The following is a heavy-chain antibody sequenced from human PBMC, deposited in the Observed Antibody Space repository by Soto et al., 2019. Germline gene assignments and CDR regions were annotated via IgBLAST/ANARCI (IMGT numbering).Heavy chain of an antibody. Sequence: EVQLVESGGGLVKPGGSLTLSCAGSGFAFRSYNMNWVRQPPGKGLEWVASISSGSSNIYYADSVKGRFTISRDNAKDSLYLQMDSLRAEASAVYYCASATVVAGTFDFWGQGTLITVSS. CDR1: GFAFRSYN. CDR3: ASATVVAGTFDF. CDR2: ISSGSSNI. D-gene: IGHD2-15*01. V-gene: IGHV3-21*01. J-gene: IGHJ4*02.